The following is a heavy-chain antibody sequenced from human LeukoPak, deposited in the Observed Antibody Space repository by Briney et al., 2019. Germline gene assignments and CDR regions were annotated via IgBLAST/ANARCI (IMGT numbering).Heavy chain of an antibody. CDR1: GFSFSSYW. J-gene: IGHJ4*02. Sequence: GGSLRLSCAASGFSFSSYWMHWVRQAPGKGLVWVSRINTDGSSTSYADSVKGRFTISRDNAKNTLYLQMNSLKAEDTAVYYCGRGFSIVPTGIPDYWGLGTLVTVSS. D-gene: IGHD2-2*02. CDR2: INTDGSST. CDR3: GRGFSIVPTGIPDY. V-gene: IGHV3-74*01.